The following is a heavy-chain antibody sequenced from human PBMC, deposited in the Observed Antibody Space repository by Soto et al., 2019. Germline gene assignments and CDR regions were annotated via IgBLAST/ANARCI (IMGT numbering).Heavy chain of an antibody. CDR2: ISSSGSTI. CDR1: GFTFSDYY. Sequence: QVQLVESGGGLVKPGGSLRLSCAASGFTFSDYYMSWIRQAPGKGLEWVSYISSSGSTIYYADSGKGRFTISRDNAKNSLYLQMNSLRAEDTAVYYCARGGAVCSGGSCYSGGWFDPWGQGTLVTVSS. J-gene: IGHJ5*02. V-gene: IGHV3-11*01. D-gene: IGHD2-15*01. CDR3: ARGGAVCSGGSCYSGGWFDP.